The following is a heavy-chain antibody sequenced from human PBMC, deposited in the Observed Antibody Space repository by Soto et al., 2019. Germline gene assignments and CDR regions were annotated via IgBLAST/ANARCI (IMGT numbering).Heavy chain of an antibody. D-gene: IGHD1-20*01. V-gene: IGHV3-30*18. Sequence: QVQLVESGGGVVQPGRSLRLSCAASGFTFSSYGMHWVRQAPGKGLEWVAVISYDGSNKYYADSVKGRFTISRDNSKNTLYLQMNSLRAEDTAVYYCAKAVDNWNYRYGMDVWGQGTTVTVSS. CDR1: GFTFSSYG. J-gene: IGHJ6*02. CDR3: AKAVDNWNYRYGMDV. CDR2: ISYDGSNK.